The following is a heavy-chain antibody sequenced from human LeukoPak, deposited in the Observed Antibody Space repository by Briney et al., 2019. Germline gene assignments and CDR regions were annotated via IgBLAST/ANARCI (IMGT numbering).Heavy chain of an antibody. CDR3: ARALIGTGSFGY. Sequence: GGSLRLSCAASEFTFSSYSMNWVRQAPGKGLEWVSYISSSSSTIYYVDSVKGRFTISRDNAKNSLYLQMNSLRDEDTAVYYCARALIGTGSFGYWGQGTLVTVSS. J-gene: IGHJ4*02. CDR1: EFTFSSYS. D-gene: IGHD1-20*01. V-gene: IGHV3-48*02. CDR2: ISSSSSTI.